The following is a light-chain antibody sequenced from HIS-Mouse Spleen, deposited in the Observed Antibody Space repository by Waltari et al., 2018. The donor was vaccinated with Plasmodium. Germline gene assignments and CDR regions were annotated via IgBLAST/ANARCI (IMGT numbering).Light chain of an antibody. J-gene: IGLJ3*02. CDR1: ALPKKY. V-gene: IGLV3-10*01. CDR3: YSTDSSGNHRV. CDR2: EDS. Sequence: SYELTQRPSVLVYPGQTARITFPREALPKKYAYWYQQKSGQAPVLVIYEDSKRPSGIPERFSGSSSGTMATLTISGAQVEDEADYYCYSTDSSGNHRVFGGGTKLTVL.